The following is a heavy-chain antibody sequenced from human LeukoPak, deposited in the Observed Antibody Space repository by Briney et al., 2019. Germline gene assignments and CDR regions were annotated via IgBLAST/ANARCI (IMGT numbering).Heavy chain of an antibody. V-gene: IGHV1-46*01. CDR2: INPSGGST. Sequence: ASVKVSCKASGYTFTSYYMHWVRQAPGQGLEWMGIINPSGGSTSYAQKFQGRVTMTRDTSTSTVYMELRSLRSEDTAVYYCARVGYYDSSGYYYFGYAFDIWGQGTMVTVSS. CDR3: ARVGYYDSSGYYYFGYAFDI. J-gene: IGHJ3*02. D-gene: IGHD3-22*01. CDR1: GYTFTSYY.